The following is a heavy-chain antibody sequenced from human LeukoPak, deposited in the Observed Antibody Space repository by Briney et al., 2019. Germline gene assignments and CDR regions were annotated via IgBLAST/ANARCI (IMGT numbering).Heavy chain of an antibody. D-gene: IGHD2-15*01. CDR3: ARDNYGMDV. Sequence: GGSLRLSCSASGFNFNNYAMYWVRQAPGKELELVSVAHGNGGNTHYADFVEGRFSISRDYSKNTLYLQLSSLRVEDTAVYYCARDNYGMDVWGQGTTVTVSS. V-gene: IGHV3-64D*06. J-gene: IGHJ6*02. CDR2: AHGNGGNT. CDR1: GFNFNNYA.